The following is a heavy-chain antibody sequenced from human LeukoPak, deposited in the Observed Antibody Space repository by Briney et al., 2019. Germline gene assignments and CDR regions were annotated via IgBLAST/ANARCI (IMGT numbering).Heavy chain of an antibody. CDR3: ASSLVGLYYFDY. V-gene: IGHV1-69*04. J-gene: IGHJ4*02. CDR1: GGTFSSYA. D-gene: IGHD2-15*01. Sequence: SVKVSCKASGGTFSSYAISWVRQAPGQGLGWMGRIIPILGIANYAQKFQGRVTITADKSTSTAYMELSSLRSEDTAVYYCASSLVGLYYFDYWGQGTLVTVSS. CDR2: IIPILGIA.